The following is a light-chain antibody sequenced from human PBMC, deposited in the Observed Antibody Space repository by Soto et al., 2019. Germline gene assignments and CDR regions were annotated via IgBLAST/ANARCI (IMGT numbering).Light chain of an antibody. V-gene: IGLV1-44*01. CDR2: SNN. CDR3: AAWDDSLNGYV. CDR1: SSNIGSNN. Sequence: QSVLTQPLSASGTPGQRVTISCSGSSSNIGSNNVNWYQQLPGTAPKLLIYSNNQRASGVPDRFSCSKSGTSASLAISGLQSEDEADYYCAAWDDSLNGYVFGTGTKVTVL. J-gene: IGLJ1*01.